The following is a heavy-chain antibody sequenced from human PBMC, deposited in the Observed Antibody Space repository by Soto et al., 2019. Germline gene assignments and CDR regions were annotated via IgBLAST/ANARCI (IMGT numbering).Heavy chain of an antibody. Sequence: SCKASGYTFSSYAMHWVRQAPGKGLEYVSAISSNGGSTYYANSVKGRFTISRDNSKNTLYLQMGSLRAEDMAVYYCARESRYYDSSGYYYYFDYWGQGTLVTVSS. CDR3: ARESRYYDSSGYYYYFDY. CDR1: GYTFSSYA. V-gene: IGHV3-64*01. CDR2: ISSNGGST. D-gene: IGHD3-22*01. J-gene: IGHJ4*02.